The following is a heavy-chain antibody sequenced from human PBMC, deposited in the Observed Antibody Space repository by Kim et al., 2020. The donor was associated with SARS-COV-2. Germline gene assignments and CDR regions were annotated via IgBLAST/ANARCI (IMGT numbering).Heavy chain of an antibody. Sequence: GGSLRLSCAASGFTFSSYAMSWVRQAPGKGLEWVSVIYSGGSSTYYADSVKGRFTISRDNSKNTLYLQMNSLRAEDTAVYYCAKSASGGMVYARSTYYFDYWGQGTLVTVSS. CDR1: GFTFSSYA. CDR3: AKSASGGMVYARSTYYFDY. CDR2: IYSGGSST. J-gene: IGHJ4*02. V-gene: IGHV3-23*03. D-gene: IGHD2-8*01.